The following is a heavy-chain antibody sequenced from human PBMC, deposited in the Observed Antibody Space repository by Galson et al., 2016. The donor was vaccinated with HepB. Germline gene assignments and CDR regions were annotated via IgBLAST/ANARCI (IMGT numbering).Heavy chain of an antibody. D-gene: IGHD3-16*01. Sequence: SLRLSCAASGFSFSSSWMSWVRQAPGKGLEWVANIKEDGSKEYYVDSVKGRFTVSRDNAKNSLYLQMNNLRAEDTAMYYCARDRTDHGSGTYGHDSWGQGTLVTVPS. V-gene: IGHV3-7*03. CDR3: ARDRTDHGSGTYGHDS. CDR2: IKEDGSKE. CDR1: GFSFSSSW. J-gene: IGHJ4*02.